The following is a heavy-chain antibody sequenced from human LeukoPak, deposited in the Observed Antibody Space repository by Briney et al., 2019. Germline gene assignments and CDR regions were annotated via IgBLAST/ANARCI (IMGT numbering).Heavy chain of an antibody. CDR1: GFTFTSSA. V-gene: IGHV1-58*02. CDR2: IVVGSGNT. D-gene: IGHD4-23*01. CDR3: AASDYGGNWYFDL. Sequence: SVKVSCKASGFTFTSSAMQWVRQARGQRLEWIGWIVVGSGNTNYAQKSQERVTITRDMSTSTAYMELSSLRSEDTAVYYCAASDYGGNWYFDLWGRGTLVTVSS. J-gene: IGHJ2*01.